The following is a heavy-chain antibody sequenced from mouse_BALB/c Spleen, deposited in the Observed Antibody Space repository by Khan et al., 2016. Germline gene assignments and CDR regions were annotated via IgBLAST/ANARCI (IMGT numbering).Heavy chain of an antibody. D-gene: IGHD2-13*01. J-gene: IGHJ1*01. V-gene: IGHV7-3*02. Sequence: EVELVESGGDLVQPGGSLRLSCATSGFTFTDYYISWVRQPPGKALEWLGFIRNKANGYTTEYSASVKGQFTISRDNSQNILYLQMNTLRAEDSATYYCARDMVTGVYWYFDVWGAGTTVTVSS. CDR3: ARDMVTGVYWYFDV. CDR2: IRNKANGYTT. CDR1: GFTFTDYY.